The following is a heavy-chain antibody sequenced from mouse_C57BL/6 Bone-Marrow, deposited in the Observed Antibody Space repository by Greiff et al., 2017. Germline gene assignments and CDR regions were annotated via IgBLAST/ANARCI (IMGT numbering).Heavy chain of an antibody. Sequence: QVQLQQSGPELVKPGASVKISCKASGYAFSSSWMNWVKQRPGKGLEWIGRIYPGDGDTNYNGKFKGKATRTADKSSSTAYMQLSSLTSEGSAVYCCARGNLLYGSTCDYWGQGTTRTVSS. CDR1: GYAFSSSW. V-gene: IGHV1-82*01. D-gene: IGHD1-1*01. CDR3: ARGNLLYGSTCDY. CDR2: IYPGDGDT. J-gene: IGHJ2*01.